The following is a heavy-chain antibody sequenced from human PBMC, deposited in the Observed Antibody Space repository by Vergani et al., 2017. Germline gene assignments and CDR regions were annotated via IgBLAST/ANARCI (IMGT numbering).Heavy chain of an antibody. J-gene: IGHJ4*01. CDR2: ISSDGGST. V-gene: IGHV3-23*01. CDR3: VKEKIDLGSYFFDS. Sequence: LESGGGLVQPGGSLRLSCAASGFTFSTYAMTWVRQAPGKGLEWVSTISSDGGSTYYADSVKGRFTISRDNSKNTVFLQMHSLRAEDTAIYYCVKEKIDLGSYFFDSWGHGILVTVSS. CDR1: GFTFSTYA. D-gene: IGHD2/OR15-2a*01.